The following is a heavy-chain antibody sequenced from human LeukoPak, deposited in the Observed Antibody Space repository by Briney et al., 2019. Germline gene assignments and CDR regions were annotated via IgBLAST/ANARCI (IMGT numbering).Heavy chain of an antibody. J-gene: IGHJ4*02. V-gene: IGHV1-2*02. CDR2: INPNSGGT. CDR3: AVMTTVVTPNFDY. CDR1: GYTFTSYY. D-gene: IGHD4-23*01. Sequence: ASVKVSCKASGYTFTSYYMHWVRQAPGQGLEWMGWINPNSGGTNYAQKFQGRVTMTRDTSISTAYMELSRLRSDDTAVYYCAVMTTVVTPNFDYWGQGTLVTVSS.